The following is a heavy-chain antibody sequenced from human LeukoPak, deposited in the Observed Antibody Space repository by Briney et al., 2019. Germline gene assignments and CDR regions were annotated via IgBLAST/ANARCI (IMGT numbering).Heavy chain of an antibody. Sequence: EASVKVSCKASGGTFSSYAISWVRRAPGQGLEWMGGIIPIFGTANYAQKLQGRVTMTTDTSTSTAYMELRGLRSDDTAVYYCASAAKDIFVVPGVGAHYYYYYGMDVWGQGTTVTVSS. CDR2: IIPIFGTA. V-gene: IGHV1-69*05. J-gene: IGHJ6*02. CDR3: ASAAKDIFVVPGVGAHYYYYYGMDV. D-gene: IGHD2-2*01. CDR1: GGTFSSYA.